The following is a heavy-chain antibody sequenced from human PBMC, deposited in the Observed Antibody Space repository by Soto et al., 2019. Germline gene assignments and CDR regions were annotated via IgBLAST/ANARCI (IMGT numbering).Heavy chain of an antibody. CDR3: GTDDMNRGRLDY. CDR2: ININRGDV. CDR1: GHTSTHNG. V-gene: IGHV1-18*01. Sequence: ASVKVSCKTSGHTSTHNGISWVRRAPGQGLEWMGWININRGDVNHAPKFQGRVTLTTDTSTTTAYMELRSLRLDDTAVYFCGTDDMNRGRLDYWSHGNLDTVSS. J-gene: IGHJ4*01.